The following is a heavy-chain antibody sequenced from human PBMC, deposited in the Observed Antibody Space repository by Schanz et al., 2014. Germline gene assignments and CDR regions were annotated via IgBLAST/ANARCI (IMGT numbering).Heavy chain of an antibody. CDR2: IHSTGET. CDR3: ARVVRYSGYVRHWFFDL. CDR1: GFAFSSHD. V-gene: IGHV3-13*01. D-gene: IGHD5-12*01. Sequence: VQLVESGGGLVQPGGSLRLSCVASGFAFSSHDMHWVRQVTGKGLQWVSAIHSTGETYYPDSVQGRFTISRENTKNSLYLQMTNLRAGDTAIYYCARVVRYSGYVRHWFFDLWGRGTSVTGSS. J-gene: IGHJ2*01.